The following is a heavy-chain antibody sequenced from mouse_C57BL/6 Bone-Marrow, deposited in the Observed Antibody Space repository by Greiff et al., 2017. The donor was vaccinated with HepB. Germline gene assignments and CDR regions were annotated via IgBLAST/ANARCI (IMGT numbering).Heavy chain of an antibody. J-gene: IGHJ1*03. CDR3: TRGNLHWYFDV. CDR1: GYTFTDYE. Sequence: QVQLQQSGAELVRPGASVTLSCKASGYTFTDYEMHWVKQTPVHGLEWIGAIDPETGGTAYNQKFKGKAILTADKSSSTAYMELRSLTSEDSAVYYCTRGNLHWYFDVWGTGTTVTVSS. D-gene: IGHD5-1*01. CDR2: IDPETGGT. V-gene: IGHV1-15*01.